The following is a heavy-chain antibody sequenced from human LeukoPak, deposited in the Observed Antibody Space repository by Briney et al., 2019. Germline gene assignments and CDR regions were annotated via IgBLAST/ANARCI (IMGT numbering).Heavy chain of an antibody. V-gene: IGHV7-4-1*02. J-gene: IGHJ3*02. Sequence: GASVKVSCKASGYTFSSYAMNWVRQAPGQGLEWMGWINTNTGNPTYAQGFTGRFVFSLDTSVSTAYLQISSLKAEDTAVYYCARDTKYNWNDGGAFDIWGQGTMVTVSS. CDR3: ARDTKYNWNDGGAFDI. CDR1: GYTFSSYA. CDR2: INTNTGNP. D-gene: IGHD1-20*01.